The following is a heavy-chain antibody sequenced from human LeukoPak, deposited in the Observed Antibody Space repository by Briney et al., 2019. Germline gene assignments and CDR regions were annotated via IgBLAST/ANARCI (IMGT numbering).Heavy chain of an antibody. Sequence: SETLSLTCTVSGGSMNDHYWTWIRQPPEKGLELIGHIYSSGTTAYTPSLKSRVTMSIDTSKNQFSLKLSSVTAADTAVYYCARVVPAANDAFDIWGQGTMVTVSS. CDR3: ARVVPAANDAFDI. D-gene: IGHD2-2*01. J-gene: IGHJ3*02. CDR2: IYSSGTT. V-gene: IGHV4-59*11. CDR1: GGSMNDHY.